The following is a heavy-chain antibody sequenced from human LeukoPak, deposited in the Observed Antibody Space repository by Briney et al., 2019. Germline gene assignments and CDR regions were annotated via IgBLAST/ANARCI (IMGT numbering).Heavy chain of an antibody. J-gene: IGHJ6*03. CDR2: IRYDGSNK. V-gene: IGHV3-30*02. CDR1: GFTFSSYG. D-gene: IGHD3-22*01. CDR3: AKDRGDYYYDSSGYSYYYYYMDV. Sequence: GGSLRLSCAASGFTFSSYGMHWVRQAPGKGLERVAFIRYDGSNKYYADSVKGRFTISRDNSKNTLYLQMNSLRVEDTAVYYCAKDRGDYYYDSSGYSYYYYYMDVWGKGTTVTVSS.